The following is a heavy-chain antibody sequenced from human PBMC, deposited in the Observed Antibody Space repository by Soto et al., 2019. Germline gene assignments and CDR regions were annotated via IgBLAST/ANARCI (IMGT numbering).Heavy chain of an antibody. V-gene: IGHV4-30-4*01. Sequence: SETLSLTCTVSGGSISSGDYYWSWIRQPPGKGPEWIGYIYYSGSTYYNPSLKSRVTISVDTSKNQFSLKLSSVTAADTAVYYCARVSELRGFCDYWGQGTLVTVSS. J-gene: IGHJ4*02. CDR2: IYYSGST. CDR1: GGSISSGDYY. D-gene: IGHD1-7*01. CDR3: ARVSELRGFCDY.